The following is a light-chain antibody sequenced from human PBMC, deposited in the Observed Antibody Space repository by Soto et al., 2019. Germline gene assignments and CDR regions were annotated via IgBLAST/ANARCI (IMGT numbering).Light chain of an antibody. V-gene: IGKV2-28*01. CDR2: LAS. Sequence: DIVMTQSPLSLPVTPGEPASISCRSSQSLLHSNGYNYLDWYLQKPGQSPQLLIYLASDRASGVPERFSGSGSGTDFTLKISRVEAEDVGVYYCMQGLQTVPVTFDQGTRLEIK. J-gene: IGKJ5*01. CDR3: MQGLQTVPVT. CDR1: QSLLHSNGYNY.